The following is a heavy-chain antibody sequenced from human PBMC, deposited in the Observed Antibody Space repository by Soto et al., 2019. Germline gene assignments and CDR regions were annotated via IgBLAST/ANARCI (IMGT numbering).Heavy chain of an antibody. Sequence: EVQLVESGGGVVQPGGSLRLSCAASGFTFSSYWMSWVRHTPGKGLEWVANMNQDGSETYSVDSVKGRFTISRDNAGNSVFLQKNGLKVDDPAVDFWSRQKAGEISTHFGSWGQGTLVTVSS. CDR1: GFTFSSYW. CDR2: MNQDGSET. D-gene: IGHD3-16*01. CDR3: SRQKAGEISTHFGS. J-gene: IGHJ4*02. V-gene: IGHV3-7*05.